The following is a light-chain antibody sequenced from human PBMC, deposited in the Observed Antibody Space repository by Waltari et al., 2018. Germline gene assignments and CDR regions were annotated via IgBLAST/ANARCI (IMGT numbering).Light chain of an antibody. J-gene: IGLJ3*02. V-gene: IGLV3-9*01. CDR1: NIGSKN. Sequence: SYDLTQPLSVSVALGQTARITCGGNNIGSKNGHWYQQKPGQATLLVIYRDTNRPSGIPERFSGSNLGNTATLTISRVQDGDEGDYYCQVWDSGTGVFGGGTKLTVL. CDR3: QVWDSGTGV. CDR2: RDT.